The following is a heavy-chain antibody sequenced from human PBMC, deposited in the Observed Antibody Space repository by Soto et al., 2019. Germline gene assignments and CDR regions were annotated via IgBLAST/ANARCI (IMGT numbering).Heavy chain of an antibody. CDR3: ARLTSYDSSGYYFY. D-gene: IGHD3-22*01. CDR1: GFTFSSYS. V-gene: IGHV3-21*01. J-gene: IGHJ4*02. Sequence: EVQLVESGGGLVKPGGSLSLSCAASGFTFSSYSMNWVRQAPGKGLEWVSSISSSSSDIYYADSVKGRFTISRDNAKNSLYLQMNSLRAEDAAVYYCARLTSYDSSGYYFYWGQGTLVTVSS. CDR2: ISSSSSDI.